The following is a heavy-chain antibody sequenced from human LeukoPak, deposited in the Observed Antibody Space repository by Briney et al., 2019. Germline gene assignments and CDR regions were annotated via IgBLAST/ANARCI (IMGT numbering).Heavy chain of an antibody. CDR3: ARMAYDMLTGYFQPNWFDP. CDR1: DYAFTKNG. J-gene: IGHJ5*02. V-gene: IGHV1-18*01. Sequence: ASVKVSCRASDYAFTKNGISWVRQAPGQGLEWMGWISGYNGNTKKAQKFQGRVIMTTDTSTSTAYMELRSLRSDDTAVYYCARMAYDMLTGYFQPNWFDPWGQGTLVTVSS. CDR2: ISGYNGNT. D-gene: IGHD3-9*01.